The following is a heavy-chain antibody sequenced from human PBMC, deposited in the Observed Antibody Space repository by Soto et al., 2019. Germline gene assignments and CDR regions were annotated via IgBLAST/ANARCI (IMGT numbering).Heavy chain of an antibody. CDR1: GFTFTSYW. CDR3: ARGGSDMDV. V-gene: IGHV3-7*01. D-gene: IGHD3-10*01. Sequence: EGQLVESGGGLVQPGDSLRLSCAASGFTFTSYWMTWVRQTPGKGLEWVANIGLDGSEKHNVDSVKGRFTISRDNAKNSLYLQMDFLRAEDTAIYYCARGGSDMDVWGKGTTVTVSS. J-gene: IGHJ6*03. CDR2: IGLDGSEK.